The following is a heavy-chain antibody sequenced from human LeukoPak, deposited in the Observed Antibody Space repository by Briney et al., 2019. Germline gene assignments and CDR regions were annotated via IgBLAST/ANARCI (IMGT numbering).Heavy chain of an antibody. CDR1: GFTFSSYG. CDR2: IRYDGSNK. Sequence: PGGSLRLSCAASGFTFSSYGMHWVRQAPGKGLEWVAFIRYDGSNKYYADSVKGRFTISRDNSKNTLYLQMNSLRAEDTAVYYCAKELPPGYSSGWSRLFDYWGQGTLVTVSS. CDR3: AKELPPGYSSGWSRLFDY. V-gene: IGHV3-30*02. J-gene: IGHJ4*02. D-gene: IGHD6-19*01.